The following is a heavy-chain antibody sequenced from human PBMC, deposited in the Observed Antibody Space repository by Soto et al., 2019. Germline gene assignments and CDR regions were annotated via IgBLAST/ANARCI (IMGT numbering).Heavy chain of an antibody. CDR2: ISSSSSYI. V-gene: IGHV3-21*01. J-gene: IGHJ4*02. CDR1: GFTFSSYS. D-gene: IGHD6-25*01. Sequence: PGGSLRLSCAASGFTFSSYSMNWVRQAPGKGLEWVSSISSSSSYIYYADSVKGRFTISRDNAKNSLYLQMNSLRAEDTAVYYCARDDSSGTYYFDYWGQGTLVTVPQ. CDR3: ARDDSSGTYYFDY.